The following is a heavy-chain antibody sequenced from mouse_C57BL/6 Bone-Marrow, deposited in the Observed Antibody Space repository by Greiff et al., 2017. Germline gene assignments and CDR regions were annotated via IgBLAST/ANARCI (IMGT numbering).Heavy chain of an antibody. V-gene: IGHV1-69*01. CDR3: ARARWFAY. J-gene: IGHJ3*01. Sequence: QVQLQQPGAELVMPGASVKLSCKASGYTFTSYWMHWVKQRPGQGLEWIGEIDPSDSYTNYNQKFKGKSTLTVDKSSGTAYMQLSSLTSEDSAVYLCARARWFAYWGQGTLVTVSA. CDR1: GYTFTSYW. CDR2: IDPSDSYT.